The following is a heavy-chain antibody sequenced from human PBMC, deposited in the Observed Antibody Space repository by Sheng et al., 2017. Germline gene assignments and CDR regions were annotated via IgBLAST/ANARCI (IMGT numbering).Heavy chain of an antibody. CDR2: ISGDGGDT. D-gene: IGHD3-22*01. CDR3: AKSPFYYDSSGYYYYFDY. CDR1: GFTFSHFA. V-gene: IGHV3-23*01. Sequence: EVQLLESGGGLVQPGGSLRLSCAASGFTFSHFAMSWVRQAPGKGLEWVSTISGDGGDTYYADSVKGRFTISRDISKNTLFLQMNSLRAEDTAIFYCAKSPFYYDSSGYYYYFDYWAGRTWSP. J-gene: IGHJ4*03.